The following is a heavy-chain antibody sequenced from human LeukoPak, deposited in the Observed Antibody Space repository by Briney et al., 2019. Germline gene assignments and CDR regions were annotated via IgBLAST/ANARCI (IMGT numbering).Heavy chain of an antibody. D-gene: IGHD2-21*02. J-gene: IGHJ4*02. Sequence: SSETLSLTCTVSGGSISSYYWSWIRQPPGKGLEWIGYIYYSGSTNYNPSLKSRVTISVDTSKNQFSLKLSSVTAADTAVYYCARETADLGRSLDYWGQGTLVTVSS. V-gene: IGHV4-59*01. CDR3: ARETADLGRSLDY. CDR2: IYYSGST. CDR1: GGSISSYY.